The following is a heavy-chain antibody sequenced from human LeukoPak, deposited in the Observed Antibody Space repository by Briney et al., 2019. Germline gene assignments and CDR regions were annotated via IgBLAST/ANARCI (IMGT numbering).Heavy chain of an antibody. Sequence: PGGSLRLSCAASGFTLSNFAMTWVRQAPGKGLEWVSVISVSGGSTYYADSVKGRFTISRDNSKNTLYLQMDSLRAEDTAVYFCAKQSAGSSTWYSLHFYYWGQGTLVTVSS. CDR3: AKQSAGSSTWYSLHFYY. D-gene: IGHD2-2*01. V-gene: IGHV3-23*01. CDR1: GFTLSNFA. J-gene: IGHJ4*02. CDR2: ISVSGGST.